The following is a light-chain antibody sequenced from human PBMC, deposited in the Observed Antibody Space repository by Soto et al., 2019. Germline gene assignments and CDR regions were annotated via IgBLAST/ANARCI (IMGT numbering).Light chain of an antibody. CDR3: QQYDNLPPYT. Sequence: DIQMTQSPSSLSASVGDRVTITCQASQDISNYLNWYQQKPGKAPKLLIYDASTLETGVRSRFSGSGSGTDFTFTISSLQPEDIATYYCQQYDNLPPYTFGQGTKLEIK. V-gene: IGKV1-33*01. J-gene: IGKJ2*01. CDR1: QDISNY. CDR2: DAS.